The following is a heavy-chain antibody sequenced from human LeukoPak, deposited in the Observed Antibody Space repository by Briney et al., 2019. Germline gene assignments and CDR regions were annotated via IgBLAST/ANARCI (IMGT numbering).Heavy chain of an antibody. V-gene: IGHV4-34*01. J-gene: IGHJ4*02. CDR3: ARHRSGWLQSSFDY. D-gene: IGHD5-24*01. Sequence: SETLSLTCAVYGGSFSGYYWSWIRQPPGKGLEGIGEIYHSVRTNYNPALKSRVTISVDTSKNQFSLKLSSVTAADTAVYYCARHRSGWLQSSFDYWGQGTLVTVSS. CDR1: GGSFSGYY. CDR2: IYHSVRT.